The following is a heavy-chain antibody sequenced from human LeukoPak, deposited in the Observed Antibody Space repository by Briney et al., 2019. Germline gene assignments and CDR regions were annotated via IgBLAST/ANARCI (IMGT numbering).Heavy chain of an antibody. CDR3: AREGDYDSSGSIGY. D-gene: IGHD3-22*01. Sequence: SVKVSCKASGGTFSSYAISLVRQAPGQGLEWMGRIIPILGIANYAQKFQGRVTITADKSTSTAYMELSSLRSEDTAVYYCAREGDYDSSGSIGYWGQGTLVTVSS. J-gene: IGHJ4*02. CDR1: GGTFSSYA. CDR2: IIPILGIA. V-gene: IGHV1-69*04.